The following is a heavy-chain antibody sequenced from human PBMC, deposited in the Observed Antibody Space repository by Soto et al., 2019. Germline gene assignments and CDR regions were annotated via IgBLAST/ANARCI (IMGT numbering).Heavy chain of an antibody. D-gene: IGHD6-13*01. V-gene: IGHV3-33*01. CDR2: IWYDGSNK. Sequence: GGSLRLSCAASGFTFSSYGMHWVRQAPGKGLEWVAVIWYDGSNKYYADSVKGRFTISRDNSKNTLYLQMNSLRAEDTAVYYCARVPRGGIAAAGTNPYGMDVWGQGTTLTSP. CDR3: ARVPRGGIAAAGTNPYGMDV. CDR1: GFTFSSYG. J-gene: IGHJ6*02.